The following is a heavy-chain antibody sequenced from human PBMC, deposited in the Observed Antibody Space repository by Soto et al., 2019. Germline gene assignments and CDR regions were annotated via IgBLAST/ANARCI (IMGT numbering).Heavy chain of an antibody. D-gene: IGHD3-22*01. J-gene: IGHJ4*02. Sequence: QVQLVESGGGVVQPGRSLRLSCAASGFTFNNYAMHWVRQAPGKGLEWVAVISYDGNNQYYADSVKGRFAISRDNSKNTLYLQMNSLRDEDTAVYYCARDRVYYYDSSGYYNFEYWGQGSLVTASS. CDR3: ARDRVYYYDSSGYYNFEY. CDR1: GFTFNNYA. V-gene: IGHV3-30*09. CDR2: ISYDGNNQ.